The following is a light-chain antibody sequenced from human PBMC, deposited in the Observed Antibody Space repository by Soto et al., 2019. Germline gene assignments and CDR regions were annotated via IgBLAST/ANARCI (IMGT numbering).Light chain of an antibody. CDR1: SSNLGTNYD. V-gene: IGLV1-40*01. J-gene: IGLJ2*01. Sequence: QLVLTQPPSVSGAPGQNITISCTGSSSNLGTNYDVHWYQRLPETAPKLLIYGNTNRPSGVPDRFSGSKSGTSASLAITGLQAEDEADYYCQSYDNFLRVIFGGGTQLTVL. CDR3: QSYDNFLRVI. CDR2: GNT.